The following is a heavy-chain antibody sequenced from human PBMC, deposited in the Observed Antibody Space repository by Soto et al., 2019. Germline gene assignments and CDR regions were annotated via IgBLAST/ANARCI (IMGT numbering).Heavy chain of an antibody. Sequence: PVGSLRLSCTAAGFTLQNYAMAWVRQAPGKGLEWVSTLIGGHYGTAYSYSVKGRFTVSRDNSKNCLYLQMNSLGFEDTAMYFCAKGKSTGDIDWFDPWGQGSLVTVSS. CDR1: GFTLQNYA. D-gene: IGHD3-10*01. CDR2: LIGGHYGT. J-gene: IGHJ5*02. V-gene: IGHV3-23*01. CDR3: AKGKSTGDIDWFDP.